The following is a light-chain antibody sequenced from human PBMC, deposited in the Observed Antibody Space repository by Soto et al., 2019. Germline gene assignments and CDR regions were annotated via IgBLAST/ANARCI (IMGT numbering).Light chain of an antibody. CDR1: QSVSNN. CDR2: SAS. CDR3: QQYDSWPFT. Sequence: MVMTQSPATLSVSPGERATLSCRASQSVSNNLAWYQQKPGQAPRLLLYSASTRATGIPVTFSGAGSGTEFSLTISSLQSEDFAVYYCQQYDSWPFTFGHGTKVEIK. J-gene: IGKJ1*01. V-gene: IGKV3-15*01.